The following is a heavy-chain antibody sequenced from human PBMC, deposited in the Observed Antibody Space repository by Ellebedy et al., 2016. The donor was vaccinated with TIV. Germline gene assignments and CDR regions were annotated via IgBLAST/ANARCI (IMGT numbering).Heavy chain of an antibody. V-gene: IGHV3-33*08. CDR2: IWYDGSNK. CDR3: ARFRYTSAWHLGHNGLDC. J-gene: IGHJ4*02. D-gene: IGHD6-19*01. Sequence: PSETLFLTCAASGFTLSSYWMAWVRQAPGKGLEWVAVIWYDGSNKYYADSVKGRFTISRDNSKNTLYLQMNSLRAEDTAVYYCARFRYTSAWHLGHNGLDCWGQGTLVSVSS. CDR1: GFTLSSYW.